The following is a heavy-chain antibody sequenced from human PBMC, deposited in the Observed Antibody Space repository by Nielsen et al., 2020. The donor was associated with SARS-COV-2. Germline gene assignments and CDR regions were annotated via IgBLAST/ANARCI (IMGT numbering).Heavy chain of an antibody. CDR2: ISWNSGSI. D-gene: IGHD2-2*01. V-gene: IGHV3-9*01. CDR3: TREPAAIRSDY. Sequence: SLKISCAASGFTFDDYAMHWVRQAPGKGLEWVSGISWNSGSIGYADSVKGRFTISRDNAKSSLFLQMNSLRAEDTAVYYCTREPAAIRSDYWGQGTLVTVSS. J-gene: IGHJ4*02. CDR1: GFTFDDYA.